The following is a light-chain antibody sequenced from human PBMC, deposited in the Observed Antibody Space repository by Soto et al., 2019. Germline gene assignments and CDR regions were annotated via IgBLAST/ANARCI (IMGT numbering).Light chain of an antibody. CDR1: SSDVGGYND. CDR3: SSYAGSYTYV. J-gene: IGLJ1*01. CDR2: DVS. V-gene: IGLV2-11*01. Sequence: QSALAQPRSVSGSPGQSVTIFCTGTSSDVGGYNDVSWYQQHPGKAPKLMIYDVSKRPSGVPDRFSVSKSGNTASLTISGLQAADEADYYCSSYAGSYTYVFATGTKVTV.